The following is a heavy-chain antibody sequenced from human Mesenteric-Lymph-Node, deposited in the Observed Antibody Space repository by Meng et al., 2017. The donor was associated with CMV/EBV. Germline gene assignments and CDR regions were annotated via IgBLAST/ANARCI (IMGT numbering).Heavy chain of an antibody. CDR2: IITILGIA. CDR3: ERGLDYPTDCFDP. J-gene: IGHJ5*02. D-gene: IGHD5-12*01. CDR1: GGTCSSYA. V-gene: IGHV1-69*10. Sequence: KASGGTCSSYAISWVLQSPGQGLEWMGAIITILGIAHYAQTFQGSVTLSADNSTSTAYMEMSSLRSEDTADYYCERGLDYPTDCFDPWGQGTLVTVSS.